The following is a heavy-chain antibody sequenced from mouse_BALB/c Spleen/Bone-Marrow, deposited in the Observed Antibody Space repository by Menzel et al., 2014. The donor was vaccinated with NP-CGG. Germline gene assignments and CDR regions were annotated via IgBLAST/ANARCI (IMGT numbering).Heavy chain of an antibody. CDR2: IHYSGST. CDR3: ARVYGNYDY. V-gene: IGHV3-1*02. D-gene: IGHD2-10*02. Sequence: VQLQQSGPDRVKPSQSLSLTCTVTGFSITSGYSCHWIRQFPGNKLEWMGYIHYSGSTNYNPSLKSRFSITRDTSKIQFFLQLYSVTTEDTATYYCARVYGNYDYWGQGTTLTVSS. CDR1: GFSITSGYS. J-gene: IGHJ2*01.